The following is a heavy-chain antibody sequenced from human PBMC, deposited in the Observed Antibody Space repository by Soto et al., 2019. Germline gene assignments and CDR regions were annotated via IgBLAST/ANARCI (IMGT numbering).Heavy chain of an antibody. CDR1: GVSIHNSHSF. V-gene: IGHV4-39*01. CDR2: VYHNGGA. Sequence: SETLSLTCTVSGVSIHNSHSFWAWIRQPPGKGLQFIASVYHNGGAHYNSSLKSRVTISVDTANNQVSLRMRSLTAADTAFYYCGRVVEGAPPQTGPDSWGQGILVTVSS. J-gene: IGHJ5*01. CDR3: GRVVEGAPPQTGPDS. D-gene: IGHD2-21*01.